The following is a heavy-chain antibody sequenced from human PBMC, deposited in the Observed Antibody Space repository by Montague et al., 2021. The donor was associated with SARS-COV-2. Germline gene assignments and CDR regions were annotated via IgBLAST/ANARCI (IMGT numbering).Heavy chain of an antibody. D-gene: IGHD5-24*01. CDR3: ASGVKMAPDY. J-gene: IGHJ4*02. V-gene: IGHV4-59*01. CDR2: IYYSGST. CDR1: GGSISSYY. Sequence: SETLSLTCTVSGGSISSYYWSWIRQPPGKGLEWIGYIYYSGSTNYNPSLKSRVTISVDTSKNQFSLKLSSVTAADTAVYYCASGVKMAPDYWGKGTLVTVSS.